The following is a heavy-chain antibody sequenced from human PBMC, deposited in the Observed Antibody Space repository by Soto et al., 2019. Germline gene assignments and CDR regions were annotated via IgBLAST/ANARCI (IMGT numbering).Heavy chain of an antibody. CDR2: IYPGDSDT. V-gene: IGHV5-51*01. Sequence: GESPKIPCKGSGYSFTSYWIGWVRQMPGKGLEWMGIIYPGDSDTRYSPSFQGQVTISADKSISTAYLQWSSLKASDTAMYYCERLHVRSVMIFGVVIPPNDNWGQGTLVPVSS. CDR1: GYSFTSYW. CDR3: ERLHVRSVMIFGVVIPPNDN. D-gene: IGHD3-3*01. J-gene: IGHJ4*02.